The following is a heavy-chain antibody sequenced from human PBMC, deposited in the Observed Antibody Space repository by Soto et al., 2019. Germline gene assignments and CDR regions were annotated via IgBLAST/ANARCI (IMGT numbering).Heavy chain of an antibody. CDR2: INKGGDI. J-gene: IGHJ4*02. V-gene: IGHV3-7*03. CDR3: AKSGDSAGWGIDF. Sequence: GGSLRLSCVGSGFIFDSFAMNWVRQAPGKGLEWVAYINKGGDIYYAHSVKGRFTISRDNAKNSSFLQMSSLTDEDTAIYYCAKSGDSAGWGIDFWGQGTLVTVSS. D-gene: IGHD6-19*01. CDR1: GFIFDSFA.